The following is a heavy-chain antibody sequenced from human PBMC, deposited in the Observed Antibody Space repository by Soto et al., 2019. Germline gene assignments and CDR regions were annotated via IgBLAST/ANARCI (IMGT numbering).Heavy chain of an antibody. CDR1: GYSISSSNW. J-gene: IGHJ4*02. V-gene: IGHV4-28*01. D-gene: IGHD1-26*01. CDR3: ARREIQGPIDY. CDR2: IYYSGTT. Sequence: QVQLQESGPGLVKPSDTLSLTCAVSGYSISSSNWWGWIRQPPGKGLEWIGYIYYSGTTYYNPSLKTRVTMTVDTSKNQFSLKLTSVTAVDTAVYYCARREIQGPIDYWGQGTLVTVSS.